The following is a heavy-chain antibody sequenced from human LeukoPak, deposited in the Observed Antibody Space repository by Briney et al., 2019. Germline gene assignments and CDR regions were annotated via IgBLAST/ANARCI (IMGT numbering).Heavy chain of an antibody. CDR1: GGSFSGYY. D-gene: IGHD3-22*01. Sequence: SEPLSLTCAVYGGSFSGYYWSWIRQPPGKGLEWKGEINHSGSTNYNPSLKSRVTISVDTSKNQFYLKLSSVTAADTAVYYCARVYYDSSGSHPDYWGQGTLVTVSS. J-gene: IGHJ4*02. V-gene: IGHV4-34*01. CDR3: ARVYYDSSGSHPDY. CDR2: INHSGST.